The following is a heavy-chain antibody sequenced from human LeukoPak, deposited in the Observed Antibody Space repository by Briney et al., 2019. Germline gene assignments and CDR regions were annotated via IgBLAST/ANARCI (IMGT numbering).Heavy chain of an antibody. Sequence: PSETLSLTCTVSGGSISSYYWSWIRQPPGKGLEWIGYIYYSGSTNYNPSLKSRVTISVDTSKNQFSLKLSSVSAADTAVYYCAREYGSGSYYHHGAFDIWGQGTMVTVSS. CDR2: IYYSGST. CDR1: GGSISSYY. CDR3: AREYGSGSYYHHGAFDI. J-gene: IGHJ3*02. D-gene: IGHD3-10*01. V-gene: IGHV4-59*01.